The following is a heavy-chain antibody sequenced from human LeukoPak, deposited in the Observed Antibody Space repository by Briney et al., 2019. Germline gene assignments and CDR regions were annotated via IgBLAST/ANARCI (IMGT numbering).Heavy chain of an antibody. Sequence: PSETLSLTCTVSGGSISSYYWSWIRQPPGKGLEWIGYIYYSGSTNYNPSLKSRVTISVDTSKNQFSLKLSSVTAADTAVYYCARSYCSGGSCYGEPFDYWGQGTLVTVSS. J-gene: IGHJ4*02. CDR1: GGSISSYY. V-gene: IGHV4-59*01. CDR3: ARSYCSGGSCYGEPFDY. D-gene: IGHD2-15*01. CDR2: IYYSGST.